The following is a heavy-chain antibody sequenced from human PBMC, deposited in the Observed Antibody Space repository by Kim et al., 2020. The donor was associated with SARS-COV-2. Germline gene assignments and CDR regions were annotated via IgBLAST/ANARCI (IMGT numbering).Heavy chain of an antibody. CDR2: ISGNGDQA. CDR1: GFTFRNFG. D-gene: IGHD3-10*01. CDR3: VKRQLFGDSLAY. J-gene: IGHJ4*02. Sequence: GGSLRLSCEASGFTFRNFGMAWVRQAQGKGLEWVSSISGNGDQAHYADSVKGRFTISRDNSKDTLFLQMSRLGVEYTARYYCVKRQLFGDSLAYWGQGTLATVSS. V-gene: IGHV3-23*01.